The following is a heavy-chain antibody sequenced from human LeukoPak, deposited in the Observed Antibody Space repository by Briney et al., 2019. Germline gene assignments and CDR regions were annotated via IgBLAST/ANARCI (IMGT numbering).Heavy chain of an antibody. Sequence: SVKVSCKASGGTFSSYAISWVRQAPGQGLEWMGRIIPIFGTANYAQKFQGRVTITTNESTSTAYMELSSLRSEDTAVYYCARDPVFPKQWLVHNWFDPWGQGTLVTVSS. V-gene: IGHV1-69*05. D-gene: IGHD6-19*01. CDR2: IIPIFGTA. CDR1: GGTFSSYA. J-gene: IGHJ5*02. CDR3: ARDPVFPKQWLVHNWFDP.